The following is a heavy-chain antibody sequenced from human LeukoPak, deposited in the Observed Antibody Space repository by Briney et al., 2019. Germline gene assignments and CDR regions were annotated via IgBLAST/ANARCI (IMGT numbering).Heavy chain of an antibody. J-gene: IGHJ1*01. CDR2: ITHGGSEN. V-gene: IGHV3-7*01. Sequence: GGALRLSCEDSGVTLSNRWMSWVRQAPGKGMECVSTITHGGSENFYVNSVTGLFTISRDNAKDSLYLQMNSLTAEDTAVYYCARDPFEHWGQGTLVTVSS. CDR3: ARDPFEH. CDR1: GVTLSNRW.